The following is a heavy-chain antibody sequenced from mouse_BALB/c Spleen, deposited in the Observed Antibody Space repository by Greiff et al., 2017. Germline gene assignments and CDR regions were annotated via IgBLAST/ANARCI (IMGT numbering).Heavy chain of an antibody. Sequence: DVMLVESGGGLVKPGGSLKLSCAASGFTFSSYAMSWVRQTPEKRLEWVASISSGGSTYYPDSVKGRFTISRDNARNILYLQMSSLRSEDTAMYYCARDDYDRAYYAMDYWGQGTSVTVSS. J-gene: IGHJ4*01. CDR1: GFTFSSYA. V-gene: IGHV5-6-5*01. CDR2: ISSGGST. CDR3: ARDDYDRAYYAMDY. D-gene: IGHD2-4*01.